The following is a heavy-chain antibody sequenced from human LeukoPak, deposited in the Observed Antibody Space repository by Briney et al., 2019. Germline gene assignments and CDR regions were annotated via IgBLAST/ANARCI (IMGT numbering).Heavy chain of an antibody. CDR3: AKVLSSGWSQGAFDI. J-gene: IGHJ3*02. D-gene: IGHD6-19*01. Sequence: GGSLRLSCAGSGFTFNNYPISWVRQTPGRGLEWVSAITGGADSTYYAGSVKGRFTISRHNSKNTLYLQMNSLRAEDTAVYYCAKVLSSGWSQGAFDIWGQGTMVTVSS. V-gene: IGHV3-23*01. CDR1: GFTFNNYP. CDR2: ITGGADST.